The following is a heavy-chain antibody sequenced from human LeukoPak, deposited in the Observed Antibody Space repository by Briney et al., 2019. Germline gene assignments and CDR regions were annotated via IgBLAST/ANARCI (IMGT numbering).Heavy chain of an antibody. CDR3: ARAPLIAARYGNAFEI. CDR2: INPKSGGT. V-gene: IGHV1-2*02. J-gene: IGHJ3*02. Sequence: ASVKVSCKASGYTFTAYYIHWVRQAPGQGLEWMGWINPKSGGTDYAQKFQDRVTMTGDTSISTVYMEVSRLRSDDTALYYCARAPLIAARYGNAFEIWGQGTMVTVSS. CDR1: GYTFTAYY. D-gene: IGHD6-6*01.